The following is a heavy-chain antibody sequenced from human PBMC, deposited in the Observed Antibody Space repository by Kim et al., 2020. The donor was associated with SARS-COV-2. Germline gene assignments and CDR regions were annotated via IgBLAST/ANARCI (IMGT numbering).Heavy chain of an antibody. Sequence: SETLSLTCTVSGGSISSSSYYWGWIRQPPGKGLEWIASIYYSGSTYYNPSLKSRVTISVDTSKNQFSLKLSSVTAADTAVYYCARRRILTEVDYWGQGTLVTVSS. V-gene: IGHV4-39*01. J-gene: IGHJ4*02. CDR1: GGSISSSSYY. CDR3: ARRRILTEVDY. CDR2: IYYSGST. D-gene: IGHD3-9*01.